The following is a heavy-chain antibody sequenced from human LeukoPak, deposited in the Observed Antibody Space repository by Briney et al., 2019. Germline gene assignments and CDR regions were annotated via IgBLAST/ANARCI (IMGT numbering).Heavy chain of an antibody. V-gene: IGHV5-51*01. CDR1: GYTLTELS. CDR3: ARHRIAAAGIDY. Sequence: ASVKVSCKVSGYTLTELSMHWVRQAPGKGLEWMGIIYPGDSDTRYSPSFQGRVTISADKSISTAYLQWSSLKASDTAMYYCARHRIAAAGIDYWGQGTLVTVSS. D-gene: IGHD6-13*01. J-gene: IGHJ4*02. CDR2: IYPGDSDT.